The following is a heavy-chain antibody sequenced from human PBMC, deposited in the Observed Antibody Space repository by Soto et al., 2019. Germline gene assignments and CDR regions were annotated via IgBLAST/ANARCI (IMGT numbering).Heavy chain of an antibody. CDR3: ARVSGYDFWSGYYPQNMDV. CDR2: ISSSGSTI. V-gene: IGHV3-11*01. J-gene: IGHJ6*03. Sequence: GGSLRLSCAASGFTFSDYYMSWIRQAPGKGLEWVSYISSSGSTIYYADSVKGRFTISRDNAKNSLYLQMNSLRAEDTAVYYCARVSGYDFWSGYYPQNMDVWGKGTTVTVSS. D-gene: IGHD3-3*01. CDR1: GFTFSDYY.